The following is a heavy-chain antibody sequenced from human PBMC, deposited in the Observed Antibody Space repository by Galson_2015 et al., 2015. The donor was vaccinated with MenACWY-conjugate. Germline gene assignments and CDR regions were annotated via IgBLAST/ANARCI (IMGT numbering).Heavy chain of an antibody. Sequence: PALVKPTQTLTLTCTFSGFSLRTSGVGVGWIRQPPGKALEWLALIYWDDDKRYSPSLESRITITKDTSKNQVVLTMTNMDPVDTATYYCAHKRPRGYSGYDFFDYWGQGTLVTVSS. CDR1: GFSLRTSGVG. CDR3: AHKRPRGYSGYDFFDY. V-gene: IGHV2-5*02. D-gene: IGHD5-12*01. CDR2: IYWDDDK. J-gene: IGHJ4*02.